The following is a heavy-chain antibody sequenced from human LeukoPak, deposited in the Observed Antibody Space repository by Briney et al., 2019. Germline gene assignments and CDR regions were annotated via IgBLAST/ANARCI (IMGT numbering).Heavy chain of an antibody. CDR2: IKQDGSET. D-gene: IGHD5/OR15-5a*01. V-gene: IGHV3-7*04. CDR1: GFTASSNY. Sequence: GGSLRLSCAASGFTASSNYMSWVRQAPGKGLEWVANIKQDGSETNYVDSVKGRFTISRDNAKNSLFLQMNSLRGEDTAIYYCARHLAGDSLYRHFDYWGQGTLVTVSS. CDR3: ARHLAGDSLYRHFDY. J-gene: IGHJ4*02.